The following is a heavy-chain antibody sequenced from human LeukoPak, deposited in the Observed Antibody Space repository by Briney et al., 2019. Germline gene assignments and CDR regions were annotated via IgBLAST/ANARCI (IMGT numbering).Heavy chain of an antibody. CDR3: GRDPNGDYIGAFDM. D-gene: IGHD4-17*01. CDR2: IRGSGGST. J-gene: IGHJ3*02. V-gene: IGHV3-23*01. CDR1: GFTFSSYA. Sequence: GGSLRLSCAASGFTFSSYAMIWVRQAPGKGLEWVSAIRGSGGSTYYADSVRDRFTISRDNSKNTLYLQMNSLRAEDTAVYYCGRDPNGDYIGAFDMWGQGTVVTVSS.